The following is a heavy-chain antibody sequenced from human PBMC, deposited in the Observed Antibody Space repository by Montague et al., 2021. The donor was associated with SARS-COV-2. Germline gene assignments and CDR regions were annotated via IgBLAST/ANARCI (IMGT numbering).Heavy chain of an antibody. D-gene: IGHD2-21*01. CDR2: IYYGRST. V-gene: IGHV4-39*01. CDR3: ARQGGVIVVVIVIRGPYVFDN. Sequence: SETLSLTCTVSGGSITSSSYYWGWIRQPPGKGLEWIGTIYYGRSTYYNPSLKSRVTISVDTSKNQFSLKLSSVTAADTAVYYCARQGGVIVVVIVIRGPYVFDNWGQGTLVTVSS. J-gene: IGHJ4*02. CDR1: GGSITSSSYY.